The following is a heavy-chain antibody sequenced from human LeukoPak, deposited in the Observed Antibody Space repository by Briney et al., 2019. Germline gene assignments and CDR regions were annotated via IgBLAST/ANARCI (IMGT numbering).Heavy chain of an antibody. Sequence: GRSLRLSCAASGFTFDDYATYWVRQAPGKGLEWVSGISWNSGSIGYADSVKGRFTISRDNAKNSLYLQMNSLRAEDMALYYCAKGGNDFWSGYYAWGQGTLVTVSS. CDR3: AKGGNDFWSGYYA. V-gene: IGHV3-9*03. J-gene: IGHJ5*02. D-gene: IGHD3-3*01. CDR2: ISWNSGSI. CDR1: GFTFDDYA.